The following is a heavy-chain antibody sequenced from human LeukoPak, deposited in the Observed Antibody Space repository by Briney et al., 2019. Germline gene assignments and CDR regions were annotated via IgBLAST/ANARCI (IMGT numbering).Heavy chain of an antibody. CDR1: GGSISTSNYY. CDR3: AGNYYGSGSYGDY. Sequence: SETLSLTCTVSGGSISTSNYYWGWIRQPPGKGLEWIGNIFYSGSTYYSPSLKSRVTISVDTSKNQFSLKLSSVTAADTAVYYCAGNYYGSGSYGDYWGQGTLVTVSS. CDR2: IFYSGST. V-gene: IGHV4-39*07. J-gene: IGHJ4*02. D-gene: IGHD3-10*01.